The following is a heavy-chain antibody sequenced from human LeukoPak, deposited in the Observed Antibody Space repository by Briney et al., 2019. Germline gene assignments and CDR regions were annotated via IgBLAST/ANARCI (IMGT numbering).Heavy chain of an antibody. Sequence: GGSLRLSCAASGFTFSSYSMNWVRQAPGKGLEWVSYISSNSYTIYYTDSVKGRFTISRDNAKNSLYLQMNSLRAEDTAVYYCARDGHSSIWSFDYWGQGTLVTVSS. CDR3: ARDGHSSIWSFDY. CDR1: GFTFSSYS. CDR2: ISSNSYTI. V-gene: IGHV3-48*04. D-gene: IGHD6-13*01. J-gene: IGHJ4*02.